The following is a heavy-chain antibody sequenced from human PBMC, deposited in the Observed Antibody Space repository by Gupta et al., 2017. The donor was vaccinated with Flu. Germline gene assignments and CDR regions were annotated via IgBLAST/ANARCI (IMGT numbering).Heavy chain of an antibody. J-gene: IGHJ4*02. V-gene: IGHV4-59*08. D-gene: IGHD3-22*01. CDR2: VHHSGST. CDR1: GDSINNNY. CDR3: TRGMYDSRGYSNAFDY. Sequence: QVQLQESGPGLVKPSETLSLTCTVSGDSINNNYWGWIRRSPGKGLEWVGYVHHSGSTKYNPSLESRVTMSMDTSKNHFSWKLTSVTAADTAVYYCTRGMYDSRGYSNAFDYWGQGTLVTVSS.